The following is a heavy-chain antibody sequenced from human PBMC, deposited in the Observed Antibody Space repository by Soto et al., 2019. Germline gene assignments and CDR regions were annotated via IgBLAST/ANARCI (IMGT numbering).Heavy chain of an antibody. CDR3: AKDAIFGVVIMYYFDY. Sequence: GGSLRLSCAASGFTFSSYGMHWVSQAPGKGLEWVAVISYDGSNKYYADSVKGRFTISRDNSKNTLYLQMNSLRAEDTAVYYCAKDAIFGVVIMYYFDYWGQGTLVTVSS. D-gene: IGHD3-3*01. J-gene: IGHJ4*02. V-gene: IGHV3-30*18. CDR2: ISYDGSNK. CDR1: GFTFSSYG.